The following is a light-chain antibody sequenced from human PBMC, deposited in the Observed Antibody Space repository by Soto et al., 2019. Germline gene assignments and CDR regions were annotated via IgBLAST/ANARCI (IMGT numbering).Light chain of an antibody. Sequence: EIVLTQSPGTLSLSPGERATLSCRASQSVSSSYLAWYQQKPGQAPRLLIYGASIRATGIPDRFSGSGSGTEFTLTISSLQSEDFAVYYCQQYNNWLWTFGQGTKVEIK. V-gene: IGKV3-20*01. J-gene: IGKJ1*01. CDR3: QQYNNWLWT. CDR2: GAS. CDR1: QSVSSSY.